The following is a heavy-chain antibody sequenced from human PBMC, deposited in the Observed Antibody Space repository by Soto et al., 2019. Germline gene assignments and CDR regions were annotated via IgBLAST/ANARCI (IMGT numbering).Heavy chain of an antibody. Sequence: QVQLVESGGGVVQPGRPLRLSCAASGFTFSTYGMHWVRQAPGKGLEWVAVIWYDGSNKYYADSVKGRFTISRDNSKNTLYLQMNSLRAEDTAVYYCARDRGESWYYDSSGYALLDYWGQGTLVTVSS. CDR2: IWYDGSNK. J-gene: IGHJ4*02. V-gene: IGHV3-33*01. D-gene: IGHD3-22*01. CDR1: GFTFSTYG. CDR3: ARDRGESWYYDSSGYALLDY.